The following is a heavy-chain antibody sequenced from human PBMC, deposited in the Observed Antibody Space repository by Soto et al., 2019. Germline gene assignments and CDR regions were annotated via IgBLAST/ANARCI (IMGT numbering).Heavy chain of an antibody. Sequence: SETLSLTCTVSGGSISSYYWSWIRQPPGKGLEWIGYIYYSGSTNYNPSLKSRVTISVDTSKNQFSLKLSSVTAADTAVYYCGRTYYDFWALDYWGQGTLVTVSS. CDR3: GRTYYDFWALDY. J-gene: IGHJ4*02. CDR2: IYYSGST. CDR1: GGSISSYY. V-gene: IGHV4-59*01. D-gene: IGHD3-3*01.